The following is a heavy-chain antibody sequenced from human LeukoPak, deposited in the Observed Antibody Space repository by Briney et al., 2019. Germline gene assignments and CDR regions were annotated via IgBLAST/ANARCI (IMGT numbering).Heavy chain of an antibody. CDR3: ARGENPLDAFDI. V-gene: IGHV1-18*01. CDR1: GYSFSDSG. CDR2: ISAYSGNT. J-gene: IGHJ3*02. Sequence: ASVKVSCKASGYSFSDSGINWVRQAPGQGLDWMGWISAYSGNTYFAQKFQGRVTLTTDTSTSTGYMELRTLRSDDTAVYYCARGENPLDAFDIWGQGTMVTVSS.